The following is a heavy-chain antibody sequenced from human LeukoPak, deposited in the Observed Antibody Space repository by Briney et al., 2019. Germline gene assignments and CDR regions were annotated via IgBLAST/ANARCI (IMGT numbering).Heavy chain of an antibody. Sequence: ASVKVSCKASGYTFTSYGISWVRQAPGQGLEWMGWIRAYNGNTNYAQKFQGRVTMTRDTSISTAYMELSRLRSDDTAVYYCARDSDYENFDYWGQGTLVTVSS. V-gene: IGHV1-18*01. D-gene: IGHD5-12*01. CDR2: IRAYNGNT. J-gene: IGHJ4*02. CDR3: ARDSDYENFDY. CDR1: GYTFTSYG.